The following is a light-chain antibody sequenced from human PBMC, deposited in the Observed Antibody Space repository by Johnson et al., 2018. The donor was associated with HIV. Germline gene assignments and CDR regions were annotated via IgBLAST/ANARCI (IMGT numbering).Light chain of an antibody. CDR3: GTWDSSLSAYV. J-gene: IGLJ1*01. Sequence: QSVLTQPPSVSAAPGQTVTISCSGSSYNIGNNLVSWYQQLPGSAPTLLIYENDKRPSGIPDRFSGSKSGTSATLGITGLQTGDEADYYCGTWDSSLSAYVFGTGTKVTVL. V-gene: IGLV1-51*02. CDR1: SYNIGNNL. CDR2: END.